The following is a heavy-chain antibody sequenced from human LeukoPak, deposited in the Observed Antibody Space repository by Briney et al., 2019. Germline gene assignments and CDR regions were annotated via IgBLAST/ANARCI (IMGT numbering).Heavy chain of an antibody. CDR2: ISESGDST. CDR3: AKSGNGWGY. V-gene: IGHV3-23*01. CDR1: GSTFSNYG. Sequence: GGSLRLSCAASGSTFSNYGMSWVRQAPGKGLEWVSSISESGDSTFYTDSVKGRFTISRDNSKNTLFLQMTSLRAGDTALYYCAKSGNGWGYWGQGTLVTVSS. D-gene: IGHD6-19*01. J-gene: IGHJ4*02.